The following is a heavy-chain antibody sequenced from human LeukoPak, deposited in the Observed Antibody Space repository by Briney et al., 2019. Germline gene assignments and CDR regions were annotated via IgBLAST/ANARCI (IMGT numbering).Heavy chain of an antibody. V-gene: IGHV4-39*01. D-gene: IGHD5-24*01. CDR3: AGFQETHDY. CDR2: IYYSGST. Sequence: SETLSLTCTISAASISSSSHHWGWIRQPPGKGLEWIGSIYYSGSTYYNPSLKSRVTISVDTSKNQFSLKLSSVTAADTAVYYCAGFQETHDYWGQGTLVTVSS. CDR1: AASISSSSHH. J-gene: IGHJ4*02.